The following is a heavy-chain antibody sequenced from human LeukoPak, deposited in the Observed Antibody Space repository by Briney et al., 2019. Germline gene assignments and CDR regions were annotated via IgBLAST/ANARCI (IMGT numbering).Heavy chain of an antibody. CDR1: GGSISSSSYY. CDR2: IYYSGST. J-gene: IGHJ4*02. Sequence: SETLSLTCTVSGGSISSSSYYWGWIRQPPGKGLEWIGSIYYSGSTYYNPSLKSRVTISVDTSKNQFSLKLSSVTAADTAVYYCARDDIVVVPAADYWGQGTLVTVSS. CDR3: ARDDIVVVPAADY. V-gene: IGHV4-39*02. D-gene: IGHD2-2*01.